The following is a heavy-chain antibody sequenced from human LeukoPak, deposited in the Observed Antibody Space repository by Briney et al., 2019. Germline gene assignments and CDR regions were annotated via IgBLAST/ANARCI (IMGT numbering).Heavy chain of an antibody. CDR1: GGSISSYS. V-gene: IGHV4-59*01. CDR3: ARVGGEADAFDI. J-gene: IGHJ3*02. CDR2: IYYSGST. Sequence: SETLSLACTVSGGSISSYSWSWIRQPPGKGLEWIGYIYYSGSTNYNPSLKSRVTISVDTSKNQFSLKLSSVTAADTAVYYCARVGGEADAFDIWGQGTMVTVSS.